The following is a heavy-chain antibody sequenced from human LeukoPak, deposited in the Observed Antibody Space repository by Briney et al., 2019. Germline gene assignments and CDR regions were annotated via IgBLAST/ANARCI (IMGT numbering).Heavy chain of an antibody. V-gene: IGHV3-9*01. D-gene: IGHD2-15*01. J-gene: IGHJ3*02. CDR2: ISWNSGSI. CDR3: AKDLVVAATLFAFGI. CDR1: GFTFDDYA. Sequence: PGGSLRLSCAASGFTFDDYAMHWVRQAPGKGLEWVSGISWNSGSIGYADSVKGRFTISRDNAKNSLYLQMNSLRAEDTALYYCAKDLVVAATLFAFGIWGQGTMVTVSS.